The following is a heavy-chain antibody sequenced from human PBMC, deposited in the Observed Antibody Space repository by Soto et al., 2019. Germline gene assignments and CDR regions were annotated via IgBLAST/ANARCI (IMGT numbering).Heavy chain of an antibody. V-gene: IGHV4-39*01. J-gene: IGHJ4*02. D-gene: IGHD6-25*01. CDR2: IYYSGST. Sequence: QLQLQESGPGLVKPSETLSLTCTVSGGSISSSSYYWGWIRQPPGKGLEWIGSIYYSGSTYYNPSLKSRVPIAVDTSKNQVSMQLSSVTAADTAVYYCARAYSSGLDWDDCFDYWGQGTLVTVSS. CDR3: ARAYSSGLDWDDCFDY. CDR1: GGSISSSSYY.